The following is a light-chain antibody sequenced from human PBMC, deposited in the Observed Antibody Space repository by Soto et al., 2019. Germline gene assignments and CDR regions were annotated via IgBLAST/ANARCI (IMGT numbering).Light chain of an antibody. Sequence: DIQMTQSPSTLSAFVGDRVTISCRASQSVSTWLAWYQQKPGKAPKLLIYMASTLESGVPSSFSGSGSETEFTLTISGLQPDDFATYYCQQYSTSPFTFGPGTKVDIK. CDR3: QQYSTSPFT. J-gene: IGKJ3*01. CDR2: MAS. V-gene: IGKV1-5*03. CDR1: QSVSTW.